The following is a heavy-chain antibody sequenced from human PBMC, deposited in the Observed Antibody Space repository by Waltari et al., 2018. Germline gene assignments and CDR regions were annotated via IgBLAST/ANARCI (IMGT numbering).Heavy chain of an antibody. Sequence: VESGGGLVKPGGSLRLSCAASGFTFSNAWMSWVRQAPGKGLEWVGRIKSKTDGGTTDYAAPVKGRFTISRDDSKNTLYLQMNSLKTEDTAVYYCTTDELRYFDWPTPHGGVDWGQGTLVTVSS. V-gene: IGHV3-15*01. CDR3: TTDELRYFDWPTPHGGVD. D-gene: IGHD3-9*01. CDR1: GFTFSNAW. J-gene: IGHJ4*02. CDR2: IKSKTDGGTT.